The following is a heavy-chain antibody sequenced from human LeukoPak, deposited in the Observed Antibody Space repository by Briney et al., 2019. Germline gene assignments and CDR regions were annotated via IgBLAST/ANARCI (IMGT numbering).Heavy chain of an antibody. V-gene: IGHV3-11*01. CDR2: ISSGGNTI. D-gene: IGHD6-13*01. CDR1: GFTFSDYY. CDR3: ARRAAAGRRFDY. Sequence: GGSLRLSCAVSGFTFSDYYMSWIRQAPGKGLEWVSYISSGGNTISHADSVKGRFTISRDNAENSLYLQMNSLRAEDTAVYYCARRAAAGRRFDYWGQGTLVTVSS. J-gene: IGHJ4*02.